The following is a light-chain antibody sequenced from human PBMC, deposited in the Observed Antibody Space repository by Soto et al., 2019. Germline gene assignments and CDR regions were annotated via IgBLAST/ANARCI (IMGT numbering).Light chain of an antibody. J-gene: IGLJ1*01. V-gene: IGLV2-14*01. CDR2: GVT. CDR3: LSFTSSFTYI. Sequence: QSVLTQPASVSGSPGQSITISCTGTSSDVGGYNYVSWYQHHPGKAPKLMIYGVTNRPSGVSIRFSGSKSGTTASLTISGLQAEDEADYYCLSFTSSFTYIFGTGTKV. CDR1: SSDVGGYNY.